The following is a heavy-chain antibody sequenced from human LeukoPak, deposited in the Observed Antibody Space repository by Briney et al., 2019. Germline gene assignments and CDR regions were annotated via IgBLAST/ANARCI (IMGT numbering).Heavy chain of an antibody. CDR3: ARGEYYYDSSGYYRFDY. Sequence: SVKVSCKASGGTFSSYAISWVRQAPGQGLEWMGGIIPIFGTANYAQKFQGRVTITADESTSTAYMELSSLRSEDTAEYYCARGEYYYDSSGYYRFDYWGQGTLVTVSS. CDR1: GGTFSSYA. V-gene: IGHV1-69*13. J-gene: IGHJ4*02. D-gene: IGHD3-22*01. CDR2: IIPIFGTA.